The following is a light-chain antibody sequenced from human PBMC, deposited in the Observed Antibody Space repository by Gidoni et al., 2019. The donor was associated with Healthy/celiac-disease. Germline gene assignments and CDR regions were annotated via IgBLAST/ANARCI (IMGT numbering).Light chain of an antibody. Sequence: EIVMTQSPATLSVSPGERATLFCRASQSVSNNLAWYQQKPGQAPRLLIYGASTRATGIPARFSGSGSGTEFTLTISSLQSEDFAVYYCQQYNNWPPWTFXQXTKVXIK. CDR3: QQYNNWPPWT. J-gene: IGKJ1*01. CDR1: QSVSNN. V-gene: IGKV3-15*01. CDR2: GAS.